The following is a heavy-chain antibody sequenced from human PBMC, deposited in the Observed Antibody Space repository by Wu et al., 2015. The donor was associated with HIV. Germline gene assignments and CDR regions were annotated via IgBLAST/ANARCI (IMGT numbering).Heavy chain of an antibody. D-gene: IGHD2-2*01. V-gene: IGHV1-46*03. CDR1: GYTFTSYY. J-gene: IGHJ4*02. CDR3: ARDFTTFSSGSTNNFDY. CDR2: INPSIGST. Sequence: QVQLVQSGAEVKKPGASVKVSCKASGYTFTSYYMHWVRQAPGQGLEWMGIINPSIGSTSYAQKFQGRVTLTRDTSTSTVYMELSSLRSEDTAVYYCARDFTTFSSGSTNNFDYWGQGTLVTVSS.